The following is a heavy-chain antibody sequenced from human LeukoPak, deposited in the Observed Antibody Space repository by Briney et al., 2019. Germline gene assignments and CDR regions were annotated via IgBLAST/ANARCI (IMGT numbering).Heavy chain of an antibody. CDR1: AGSISSSTYS. CDR2: IYYSGST. J-gene: IGHJ6*03. D-gene: IGHD5-18*01. Sequence: TSETLSLTCTVSAGSISSSTYSWGWIRQPPGKGLEWIGSIYYSGSTYYNPSLKSRVTISVDTSKNQFSLKLSSVTAADTAVYYCARDRPRLRGYSYGYYYYMDVWGKGTTVTVSS. V-gene: IGHV4-39*07. CDR3: ARDRPRLRGYSYGYYYYMDV.